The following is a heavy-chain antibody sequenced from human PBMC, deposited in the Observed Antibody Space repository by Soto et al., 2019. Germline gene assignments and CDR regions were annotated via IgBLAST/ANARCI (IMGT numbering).Heavy chain of an antibody. CDR1: GTFSNSS. CDR2: IIPLLDTF. J-gene: IGHJ4*02. V-gene: IGHV1-69*08. Sequence: QVQVVQSGAEVKKPGSSVKVSCKAGGTFSNSSITWVRQASGQGLEWMGRIIPLLDTFDYAQKLEGRVPITADKSTNTAYMDQTRLTCEDTAVYYCARDSPIGSEYSGYDGIDYWGQGTLVTVSA. D-gene: IGHD5-12*01. CDR3: ARDSPIGSEYSGYDGIDY.